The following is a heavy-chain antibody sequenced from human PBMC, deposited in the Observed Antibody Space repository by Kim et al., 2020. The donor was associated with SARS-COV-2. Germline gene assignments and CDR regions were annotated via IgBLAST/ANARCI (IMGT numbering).Heavy chain of an antibody. V-gene: IGHV3-53*01. CDR1: GFIVTNHY. D-gene: IGHD7-27*01. CDR3: RRGHWGDTPA. J-gene: IGHJ5*01. Sequence: GGSLRLSCAASGFIVTNHYLTWVRQAPGKGLEWLSMIHIDGTTYSADSVRGRFTISRDTSENKLYLHMNNLRAEDTAIYFCRRGHWGDTPAWGQGTRVTISS. CDR2: IHIDGTT.